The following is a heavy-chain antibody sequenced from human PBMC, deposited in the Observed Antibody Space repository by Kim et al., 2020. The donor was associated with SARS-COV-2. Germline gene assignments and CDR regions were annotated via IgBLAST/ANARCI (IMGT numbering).Heavy chain of an antibody. J-gene: IGHJ4*02. Sequence: SETLSLTCAVYGGSFNGYYWSWIRQPPGKGLEWIGEIDHSGRTHHNPSLKSRVSISVDTSKNQFSLKMSSVTAADTGVYYCARGPKPRDHSDYWGQGILV. CDR2: IDHSGRT. CDR1: GGSFNGYY. CDR3: ARGPKPRDHSDY. V-gene: IGHV4-34*01.